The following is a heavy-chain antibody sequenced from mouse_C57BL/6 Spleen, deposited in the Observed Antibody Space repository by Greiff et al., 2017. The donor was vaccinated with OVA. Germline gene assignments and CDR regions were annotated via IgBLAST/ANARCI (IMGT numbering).Heavy chain of an antibody. V-gene: IGHV5-4*01. CDR2: ISDGGSYT. D-gene: IGHD2-12*01. J-gene: IGHJ4*01. CDR3: ARDYNSLNAMDY. Sequence: EVHLVESGGGLVKPGGSLKLSCAASGFTFSSYAMSWVRQTPEKRLEWVATISDGGSYTYYPDNVKGRFTISRDNAKNNPYLQMSHLKSEDTAMYYCARDYNSLNAMDYWGQGTSVTVSS. CDR1: GFTFSSYA.